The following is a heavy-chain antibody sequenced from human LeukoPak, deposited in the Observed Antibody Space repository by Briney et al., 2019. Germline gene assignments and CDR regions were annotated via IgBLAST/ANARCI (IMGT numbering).Heavy chain of an antibody. CDR1: GFTFTDAW. Sequence: PGGSLRLSCAASGFTFTDAWMSWVRQAPGKGLEWVGRIKRKTEGGTTDYAAPVKGRFTISRDDSKNTLYLQMNSLRAEDTAVYYCAKDSASSSWYYFDYWGQGTLVTVSS. V-gene: IGHV3-15*01. D-gene: IGHD6-13*01. CDR2: IKRKTEGGTT. CDR3: AKDSASSSWYYFDY. J-gene: IGHJ4*02.